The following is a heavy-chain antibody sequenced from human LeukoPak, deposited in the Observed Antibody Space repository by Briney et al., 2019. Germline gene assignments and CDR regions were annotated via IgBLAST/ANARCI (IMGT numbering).Heavy chain of an antibody. J-gene: IGHJ4*02. CDR2: IYYSGTP. Sequence: SETLSLTCAVSGGSISNYYWSWIRQTPGKGLEWIGYIYYSGTPNYNPSLKSRVTISLDMSKNQVSLKLTFVTAADTAVYYCVRGATVVTPNYWGQGTLVTVSS. CDR1: GGSISNYY. V-gene: IGHV4-59*01. CDR3: VRGATVVTPNY. D-gene: IGHD4-23*01.